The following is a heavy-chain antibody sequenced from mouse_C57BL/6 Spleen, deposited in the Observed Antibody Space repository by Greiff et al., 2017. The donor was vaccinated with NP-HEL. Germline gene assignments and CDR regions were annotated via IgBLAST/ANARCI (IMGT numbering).Heavy chain of an antibody. D-gene: IGHD2-4*01. CDR1: GFTFSDYY. J-gene: IGHJ3*01. Sequence: EVKLVESEGGLVQPGSSMKLSCTASGFTFSDYYMAWVRQVPEKGLEWVANINYDGSSTYYLDSLKSRFIISRDNAKNILYLQMSSLKSEDTATYYGASIYYDYDGVFFAYWGQGTLVTVSA. CDR2: INYDGSST. CDR3: ASIYYDYDGVFFAY. V-gene: IGHV5-16*01.